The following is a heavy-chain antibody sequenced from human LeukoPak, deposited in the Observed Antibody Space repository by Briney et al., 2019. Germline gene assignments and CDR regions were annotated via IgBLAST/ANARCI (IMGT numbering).Heavy chain of an antibody. D-gene: IGHD5-12*01. Sequence: PGGSLRLSCAASGFTFSNAWMSWVRQAPGKGLGWVGRIKSKTDGGTTDYAAPVKGRFTISRDDSKNTLYLQMNSLKTEDTAVYYCTTEWGRGYSGSIRPPYYFDYWGQGTLVTVSS. V-gene: IGHV3-15*01. CDR3: TTEWGRGYSGSIRPPYYFDY. CDR1: GFTFSNAW. CDR2: IKSKTDGGTT. J-gene: IGHJ4*02.